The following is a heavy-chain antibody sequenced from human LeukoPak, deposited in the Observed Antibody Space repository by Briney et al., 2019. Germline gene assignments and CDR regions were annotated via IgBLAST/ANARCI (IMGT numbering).Heavy chain of an antibody. CDR2: ISGSGDTT. CDR1: RFTFSTYA. D-gene: IGHD2-2*01. V-gene: IGHV3-23*01. CDR3: AKSQRNDQQVVQRIDY. J-gene: IGHJ4*02. Sequence: GGSLRPSCTASRFTFSTYAMSWVRQASGKGLEWVSSISGSGDTTYYTGSVKGRFTISRDNSKNALYLQMSSLRAEDTGVYYCAKSQRNDQQVVQRIDYWGQGTLVTVSS.